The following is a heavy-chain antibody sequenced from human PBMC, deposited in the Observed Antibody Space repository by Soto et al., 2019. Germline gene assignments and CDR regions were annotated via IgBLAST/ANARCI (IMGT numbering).Heavy chain of an antibody. CDR1: GFSFSDHY. CDR3: AGDVHYYTSDY. CDR2: ISGDGTTI. D-gene: IGHD3-10*01. J-gene: IGHJ4*02. V-gene: IGHV3-11*01. Sequence: LRLSCGASGFSFSDHYMTWIRQAPGKGLEWVSYISGDGTTIYYTHSVKGRFTVSRDNAKNSVYLQMNSLRAEDTAVYYCAGDVHYYTSDYWGQGTLVTVSS.